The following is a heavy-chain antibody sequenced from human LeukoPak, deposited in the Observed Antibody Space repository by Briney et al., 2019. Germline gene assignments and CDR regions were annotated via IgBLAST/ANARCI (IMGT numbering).Heavy chain of an antibody. CDR3: AKSGAGNCIDY. CDR1: GFTFSSYG. J-gene: IGHJ4*02. D-gene: IGHD4-23*01. Sequence: HPGGSLRLSCAASGFTFSSYGMHWVRQAPGKGLEWVAVIWYDGSNKYYADSVKGRFTISRDNSKNTLYLQMNSLSAEDTAVYYCAKSGAGNCIDYWGQGTLVTVSS. CDR2: IWYDGSNK. V-gene: IGHV3-33*06.